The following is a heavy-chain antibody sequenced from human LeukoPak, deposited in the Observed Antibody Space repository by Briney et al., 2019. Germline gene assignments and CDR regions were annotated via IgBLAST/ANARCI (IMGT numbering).Heavy chain of an antibody. Sequence: ASVKVSCKASGGTFSSYAISWVRQAPGQGLEWMGRIIPIFGTANYAQKFQGRVTITTDESTSTAYMELSSLRSEDTAVYYCARGMGAPYYYYYMDVWGKGTTVTVSS. CDR3: ARGMGAPYYYYYMDV. CDR2: IIPIFGTA. V-gene: IGHV1-69*05. J-gene: IGHJ6*03. D-gene: IGHD1-26*01. CDR1: GGTFSSYA.